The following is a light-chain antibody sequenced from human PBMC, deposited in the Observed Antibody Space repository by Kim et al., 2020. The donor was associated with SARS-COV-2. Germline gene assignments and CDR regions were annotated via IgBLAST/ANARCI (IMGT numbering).Light chain of an antibody. J-gene: IGLJ3*02. CDR1: ALPKQY. CDR3: QSADSSGTWV. CDR2: KDS. Sequence: VSPGQTARIPCSGDALPKQYAYWYQQKPGQAPVLVIYKDSERPSGIPERFSGSSSGTTVTLTISGVQAEDEADYYCQSADSSGTWVFGGGTKLTVL. V-gene: IGLV3-25*03.